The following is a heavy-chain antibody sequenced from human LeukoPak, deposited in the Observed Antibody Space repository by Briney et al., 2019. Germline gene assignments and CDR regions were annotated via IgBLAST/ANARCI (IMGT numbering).Heavy chain of an antibody. D-gene: IGHD3-10*01. CDR2: ISGSGGST. CDR3: AKSAGFRGVREYYFDH. CDR1: GFTFSSYA. J-gene: IGHJ4*02. V-gene: IGHV3-23*01. Sequence: GGSLRLSCAASGFTFSSYALSWVRQAPGKGLEGVSAISGSGGSTYYADSVKGRFTISRDNSKNTLYLQMNSLRAEDTAVYYCAKSAGFRGVREYYFDHWGQGTLVTVSS.